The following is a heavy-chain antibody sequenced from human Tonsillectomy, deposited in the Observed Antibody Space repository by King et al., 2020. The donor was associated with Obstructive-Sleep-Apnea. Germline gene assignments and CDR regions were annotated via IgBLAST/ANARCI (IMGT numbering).Heavy chain of an antibody. V-gene: IGHV5-51*01. CDR2: IFPADSDT. Sequence: QLVQSRAEVKKPGESLKISCKASGYNFAINWIGWVRQMPGKGLQWMGIIFPADSDTRYSPSFQGRVTLSADKSISTAYLQWCSLKASDTAMYYCASQGDLLELREDALDIWGQGTMVTVSS. CDR3: ASQGDLLELREDALDI. CDR1: GYNFAINW. J-gene: IGHJ3*02. D-gene: IGHD1-7*01.